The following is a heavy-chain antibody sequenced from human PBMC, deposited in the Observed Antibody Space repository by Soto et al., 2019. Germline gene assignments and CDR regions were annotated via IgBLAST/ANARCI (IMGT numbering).Heavy chain of an antibody. D-gene: IGHD2-21*02. Sequence: SEILSLTCTVSGGSISYEYYHWTWIRQPPGKGLEWIGYIHYSGSIIYNPSFKSRVTISVDTSKNQYSLQLSSVTAADTAVYFCAREDDGGDRDYYGLDVWGQGTTVTVSS. CDR2: IHYSGSI. J-gene: IGHJ6*02. CDR3: AREDDGGDRDYYGLDV. CDR1: GGSISYEYYH. V-gene: IGHV4-30-4*08.